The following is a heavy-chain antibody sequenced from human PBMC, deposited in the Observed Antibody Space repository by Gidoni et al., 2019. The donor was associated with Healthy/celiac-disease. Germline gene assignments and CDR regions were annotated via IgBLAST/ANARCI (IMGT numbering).Heavy chain of an antibody. V-gene: IGHV1-69*06. Sequence: QVQLVQSGAEVKKPGYSVKVSCKASGGTCSSYAISWVRQAPGQGREWKGGIIPIFGTANYAQKFQGRVTITADKSTRTSYMELSSLRSEDTAVYYCAREPVRFPTYYGSGSYDYWGQGTLVTVSS. J-gene: IGHJ4*02. CDR1: GGTCSSYA. CDR2: IIPIFGTA. D-gene: IGHD3-10*01. CDR3: AREPVRFPTYYGSGSYDY.